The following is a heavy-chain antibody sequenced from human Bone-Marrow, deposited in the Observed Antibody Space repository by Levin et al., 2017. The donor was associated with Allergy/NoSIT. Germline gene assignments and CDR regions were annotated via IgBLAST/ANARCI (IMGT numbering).Heavy chain of an antibody. V-gene: IGHV3-30*18. CDR1: GFTFSSYG. D-gene: IGHD1-26*01. CDR2: ISSDATYI. CDR3: AKALGPISWSFDY. Sequence: HAGGSLRLSCAASGFTFSSYGIHWVRQAPGKGLEWVALISSDATYIYFADSVQGRFSISRDSSSNTAYLQMNSLRPEDTALYYCAKALGPISWSFDYWGQGTLVTVSS. J-gene: IGHJ4*02.